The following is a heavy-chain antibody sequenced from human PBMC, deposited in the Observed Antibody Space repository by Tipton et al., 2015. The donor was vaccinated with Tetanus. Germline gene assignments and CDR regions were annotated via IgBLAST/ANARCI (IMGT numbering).Heavy chain of an antibody. CDR1: GGSFSGYY. CDR3: ASGSRDNFDY. D-gene: IGHD5-24*01. Sequence: TLSLTCAVYGGSFSGYYWSWIRQPSGKGLEWIGEINHSGSTNYNPSLKSRVTISVDTSKNQFSLKLSSVTAADTAVYYCASGSRDNFDYWGQGTLVTVSS. V-gene: IGHV4-34*01. J-gene: IGHJ4*02. CDR2: INHSGST.